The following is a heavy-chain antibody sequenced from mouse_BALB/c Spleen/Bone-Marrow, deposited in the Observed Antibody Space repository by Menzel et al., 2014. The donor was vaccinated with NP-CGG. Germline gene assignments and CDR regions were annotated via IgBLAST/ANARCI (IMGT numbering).Heavy chain of an antibody. CDR1: GYTFTSCW. D-gene: IGHD2-3*01. J-gene: IGHJ2*01. CDR2: IDPYDSET. V-gene: IGHV1-74*04. CDR3: ARFDGYLDY. Sequence: LVESGAELVRPGASVKLSCKASGYTFTSCWMNWLKQRPEQGLEWIGRIDPYDSETHYNQKFKDKAISTVDKSSSTAYMQLSSLTSEDSAVYYCARFDGYLDYWGQGTTLTVSS.